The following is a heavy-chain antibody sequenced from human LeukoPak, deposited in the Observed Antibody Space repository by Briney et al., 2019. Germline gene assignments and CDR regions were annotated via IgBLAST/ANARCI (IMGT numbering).Heavy chain of an antibody. D-gene: IGHD5-12*01. Sequence: SETLSLTCSVSGYSVSSGYYWGWIRQPPGKGLEWIGSLYHSENTYYNPSLESRGAMSIDTSKNQFSLKLTSVTAVDTAVYYCARGVSYDGIFDSWGQGTLVTVSS. V-gene: IGHV4-38-2*02. CDR1: GYSVSSGYY. CDR2: LYHSENT. J-gene: IGHJ4*02. CDR3: ARGVSYDGIFDS.